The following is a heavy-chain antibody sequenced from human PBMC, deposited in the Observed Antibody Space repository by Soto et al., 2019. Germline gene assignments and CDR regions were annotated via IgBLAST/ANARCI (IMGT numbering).Heavy chain of an antibody. CDR2: IRGSGYAT. Sequence: EGQLLESGGGLVHPGESLRLSCVASGFNFSNYAMTWVRQTPGKGLECVSAIRGSGYATHYAESVKGRFTVSRDNSKNTVYMERDSLRAEDSAVYHCAKSRCVGPNCGGVCFFDAWGQGTRVTVSS. V-gene: IGHV3-23*01. CDR1: GFNFSNYA. D-gene: IGHD2-21*01. J-gene: IGHJ4*02. CDR3: AKSRCVGPNCGGVCFFDA.